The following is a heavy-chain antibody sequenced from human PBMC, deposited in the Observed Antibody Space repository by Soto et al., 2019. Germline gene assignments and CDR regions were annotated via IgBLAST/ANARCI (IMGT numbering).Heavy chain of an antibody. Sequence: SETLSLTCTVSGGSISSYYWSWIRQPPGKGLEWIGYIYYSGSTNYNPSPKSRVTISVDTSKNQFSLKLSSVTAADTAVYYCARDHPAGYDSSGYYSFSFDYWGQGTLVTVSS. CDR3: ARDHPAGYDSSGYYSFSFDY. D-gene: IGHD3-22*01. CDR1: GGSISSYY. CDR2: IYYSGST. V-gene: IGHV4-59*12. J-gene: IGHJ4*02.